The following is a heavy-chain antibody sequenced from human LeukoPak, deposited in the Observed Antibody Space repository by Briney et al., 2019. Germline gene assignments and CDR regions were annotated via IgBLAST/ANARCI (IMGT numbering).Heavy chain of an antibody. D-gene: IGHD6-13*01. CDR1: GFSFSSHA. CDR2: ISGNGHGI. Sequence: PGGSLRLSCAASGFSFSSHAMHWVRQAPGKGLEYVSAISGNGHGIWYGDSVKGRFSISRDNSEQMLYLQMGSLRAEDMAVYFCARASITASGPHDVYDMWGRGTMVTVSS. V-gene: IGHV3-64*02. CDR3: ARASITASGPHDVYDM. J-gene: IGHJ3*02.